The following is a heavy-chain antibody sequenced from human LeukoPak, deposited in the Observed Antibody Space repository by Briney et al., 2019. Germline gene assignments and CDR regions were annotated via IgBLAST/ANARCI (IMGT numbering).Heavy chain of an antibody. J-gene: IGHJ6*02. D-gene: IGHD2-2*01. Sequence: SETLSLTCTVSGGSISSYYWSWIRQPPGKGLEWIGYIYYSGTTNYNPSLKSRVTISVDTSKNQFSLKLSSVTAADTAVYYCVRHDCSITGCNRYYGMDVWGQGTTVTVSS. CDR2: IYYSGTT. V-gene: IGHV4-59*08. CDR1: GGSISSYY. CDR3: VRHDCSITGCNRYYGMDV.